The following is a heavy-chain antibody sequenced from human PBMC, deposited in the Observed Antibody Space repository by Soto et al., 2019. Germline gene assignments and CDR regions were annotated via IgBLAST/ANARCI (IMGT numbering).Heavy chain of an antibody. CDR1: GFSFSSYT. J-gene: IGHJ4*02. Sequence: EVQVVESGGGLVEPGGSLRLSCAAFGFSFSSYTMNWVRQAPGKGLEWVSFISSSGGDIHYADSVKGRFTVSRDNAENSLYLQMTSLRADDTAVYYCVRAGGGYATGWFANWGQGTLVTVSS. CDR2: ISSSGGDI. D-gene: IGHD6-19*01. V-gene: IGHV3-21*01. CDR3: VRAGGGYATGWFAN.